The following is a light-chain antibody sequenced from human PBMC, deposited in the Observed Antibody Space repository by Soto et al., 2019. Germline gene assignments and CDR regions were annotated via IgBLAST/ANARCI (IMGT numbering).Light chain of an antibody. J-gene: IGKJ1*01. CDR1: QSVSSN. V-gene: IGKV3-15*01. Sequence: EIVMTQSPATLSVSPGERATLSCRASQSVSSNLVWYQQKPGQAPRLLIYGASTRATSIPARFSGSGSGTEFTLTISSLQSEDFAVYYCQQYNNWSRTFGQGTKVEIK. CDR3: QQYNNWSRT. CDR2: GAS.